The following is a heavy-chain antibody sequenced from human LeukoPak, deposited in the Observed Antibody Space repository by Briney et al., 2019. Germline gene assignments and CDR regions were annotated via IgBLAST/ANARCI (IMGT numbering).Heavy chain of an antibody. CDR1: GYTFTSYG. J-gene: IGHJ6*02. D-gene: IGHD5-18*01. Sequence: ASVKVSCKASGYTFTSYGISWVRQAPGQGLEWMGWISAYNGNTNYAQKLQGRVTMTTDTSTSTAYMELRSLRSEDTAVYYCAREPDNTAMAPDGMDVWGQGTTVTVSS. CDR2: ISAYNGNT. CDR3: AREPDNTAMAPDGMDV. V-gene: IGHV1-18*01.